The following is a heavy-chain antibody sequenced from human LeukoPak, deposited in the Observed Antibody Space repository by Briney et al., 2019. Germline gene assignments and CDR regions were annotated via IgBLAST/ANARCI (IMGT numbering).Heavy chain of an antibody. Sequence: GESLKISCKGSGYSFTTYWIAWVRQMPGKGLEWMGLIYPGDSDIRYSPSFQGQVTISADKSITTAYLQWSSLKASDTAMYYCARHGGTCAYDYWGQGTLVTVSS. CDR3: ARHGGTCAYDY. J-gene: IGHJ4*02. V-gene: IGHV5-51*01. CDR1: GYSFTTYW. D-gene: IGHD3-16*01. CDR2: IYPGDSDI.